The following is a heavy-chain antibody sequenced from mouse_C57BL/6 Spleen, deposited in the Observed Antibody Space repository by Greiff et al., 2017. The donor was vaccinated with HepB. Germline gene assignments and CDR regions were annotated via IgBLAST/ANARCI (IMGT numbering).Heavy chain of an antibody. D-gene: IGHD1-1*01. CDR3: ARYSSSRVDY. Sequence: EVHLVESGGGLVQPGGSLSLSCAASGFTFTDYYMSWVRQPPGKALEWLGFIRNKANGYTTEYSASVKGRFTISRDNSQSILYLQMNALRAEDSATYYCARYSSSRVDYWGQGTSVTVSS. V-gene: IGHV7-3*01. J-gene: IGHJ4*01. CDR2: IRNKANGYTT. CDR1: GFTFTDYY.